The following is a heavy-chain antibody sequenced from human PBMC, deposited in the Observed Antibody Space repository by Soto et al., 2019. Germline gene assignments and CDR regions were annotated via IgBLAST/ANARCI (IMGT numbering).Heavy chain of an antibody. CDR2: ISGSGGST. CDR1: GFTFSSYA. Sequence: EVQLLESGGGLVQPGGSLRLSCAASGFTFSSYAMSWVRQAPGKGLEWVSAISGSGGSTYYADSVKGRFTISRDNSKNTLYLQMNSLRAEDTAVYYCAKDCSGGSCYGPQPTKELDYWGQGTLVTVSS. J-gene: IGHJ4*02. V-gene: IGHV3-23*01. D-gene: IGHD2-15*01. CDR3: AKDCSGGSCYGPQPTKELDY.